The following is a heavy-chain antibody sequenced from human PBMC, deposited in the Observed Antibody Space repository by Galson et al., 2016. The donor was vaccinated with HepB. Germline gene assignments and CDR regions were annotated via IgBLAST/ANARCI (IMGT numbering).Heavy chain of an antibody. Sequence: SETLSLTCTVSGGSISSGYWTWVRQSPGKGLEWIGYIQNPGSTNYNPSLKGRVTISIDRSKNQFFLELTSVTAADTAVYYCARDEGFYNGMDVWGQGTTVTVSS. J-gene: IGHJ6*02. D-gene: IGHD2/OR15-2a*01. CDR1: GGSISSGY. CDR2: IQNPGST. V-gene: IGHV4-59*01. CDR3: ARDEGFYNGMDV.